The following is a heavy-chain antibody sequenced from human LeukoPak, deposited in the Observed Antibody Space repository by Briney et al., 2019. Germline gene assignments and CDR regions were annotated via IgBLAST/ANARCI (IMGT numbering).Heavy chain of an antibody. Sequence: PSETLSLTRTVSGGSISSYYWSWIRQPPGKGLEWIGYIYYSGGTNYNPSLKSRVTISVDTSKNQFSLKLSSVTAADTAVYYCARGRIAVAGKWGQGTLVTVSS. CDR3: ARGRIAVAGK. J-gene: IGHJ4*02. D-gene: IGHD6-13*01. CDR1: GGSISSYY. CDR2: IYYSGGT. V-gene: IGHV4-59*01.